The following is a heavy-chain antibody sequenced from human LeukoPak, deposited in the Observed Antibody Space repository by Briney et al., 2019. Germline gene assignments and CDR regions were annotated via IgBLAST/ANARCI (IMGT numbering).Heavy chain of an antibody. CDR2: IKSKNDGGTT. Sequence: GGSLRLSCAVSGFTVSSNYMSWVRKAPGKGLEWVGRIKSKNDGGTTDYAAPVNGRFTISRDDSKNTLYLQMNSLKTEDTGVYYCTTPARDFYYYGMEVWGQGTTVTVSS. CDR1: GFTVSSNY. V-gene: IGHV3-15*01. D-gene: IGHD2-15*01. J-gene: IGHJ6*02. CDR3: TTPARDFYYYGMEV.